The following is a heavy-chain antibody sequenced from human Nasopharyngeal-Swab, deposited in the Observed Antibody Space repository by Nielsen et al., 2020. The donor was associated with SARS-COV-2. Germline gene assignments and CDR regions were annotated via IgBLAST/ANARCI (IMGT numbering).Heavy chain of an antibody. CDR3: ARDPKYYYYMDV. Sequence: GASLKISCAASGFTFSSHWMHWVRQAPGKGLVLVSRINSDGSSTIYADSVKGRFTISRDNAKNTLYLQMNSLRAEDTAVYYCARDPKYYYYMDVWGKGTTVTVSS. CDR1: GFTFSSHW. V-gene: IGHV3-74*01. J-gene: IGHJ6*03. CDR2: INSDGSST.